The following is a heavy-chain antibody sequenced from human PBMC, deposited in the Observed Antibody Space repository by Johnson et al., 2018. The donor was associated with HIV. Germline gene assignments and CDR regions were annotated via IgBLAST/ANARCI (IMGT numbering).Heavy chain of an antibody. V-gene: IGHV3-9*01. CDR1: GFTFDDYA. CDR2: ISWNSGSI. J-gene: IGHJ3*02. CDR3: ARGNYDFWSGYYRVTNAFDI. D-gene: IGHD3-3*01. Sequence: VQLAESGGGLVQPGRSLRLSCAASGFTFDDYAMHWVRQAPGKGLEWVSGISWNSGSIGYADSVKGRFTISRDNAKNSLYLQMNSLRAEDTAVYYCARGNYDFWSGYYRVTNAFDIWGQGTMVTVSS.